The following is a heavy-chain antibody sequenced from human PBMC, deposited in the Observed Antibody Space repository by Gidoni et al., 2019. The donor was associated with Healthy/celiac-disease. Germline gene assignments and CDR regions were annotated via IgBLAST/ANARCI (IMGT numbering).Heavy chain of an antibody. CDR2: INPSGGST. V-gene: IGHV1-46*01. J-gene: IGHJ4*02. CDR3: AREKVEMATITPFDY. CDR1: GYTFTSYY. D-gene: IGHD5-12*01. Sequence: QVQLVQSGAEVKKPWASVKVSCMASGYTFTSYYMHGVRQAPGQGLEWMGRINPSGGSTSYAQKFQGRVTMTRDTSTSTVYMELSSLRSEDTAVYYCAREKVEMATITPFDYWGQGTLVTVSS.